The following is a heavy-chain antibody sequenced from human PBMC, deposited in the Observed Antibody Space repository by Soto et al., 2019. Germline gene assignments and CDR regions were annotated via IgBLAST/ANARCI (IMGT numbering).Heavy chain of an antibody. CDR3: ARVPGGSNWFDP. CDR2: IYYSGST. D-gene: IGHD3-16*01. Sequence: PLSLTCTLSGGCISSGDYYWSWIRQPPGKGLEWIGYIYYSGSTYYSPSLKSRVTISVDTSKNQFSLKLSSVTAADTAVYYCARVPGGSNWFDPWGQGTLVTVSS. CDR1: GGCISSGDYY. V-gene: IGHV4-30-4*01. J-gene: IGHJ5*02.